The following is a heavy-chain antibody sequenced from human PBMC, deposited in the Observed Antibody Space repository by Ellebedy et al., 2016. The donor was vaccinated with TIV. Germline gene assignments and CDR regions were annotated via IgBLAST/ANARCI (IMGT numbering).Heavy chain of an antibody. V-gene: IGHV3-48*02. CDR1: GVTFSSYS. D-gene: IGHD3-10*01. CDR2: ISSSSSTI. Sequence: GESLKISCAASGVTFSSYSMNWVRQAPGKGLEWVSYISSSSSTIYYADSVKGRFTISRDNAKNSLYLQMNSLRDEDTAVYYCAREQYGSGSYYMLVWGQGTLVTVSS. CDR3: AREQYGSGSYYMLV. J-gene: IGHJ4*02.